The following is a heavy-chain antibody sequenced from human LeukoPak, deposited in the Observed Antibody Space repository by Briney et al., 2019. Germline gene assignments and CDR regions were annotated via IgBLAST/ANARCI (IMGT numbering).Heavy chain of an antibody. Sequence: KPSETLSLTCTVSGGSISSSTYYWGWIRRPPGKGLEWIGSIYYSGSTYYNPSLKSRVTVSVDASKNQFSLKLSSVTAADTAVYYCVRGSTLHHYQYWGQGTLLTVSP. CDR2: IYYSGST. D-gene: IGHD3-10*01. CDR3: VRGSTLHHYQY. J-gene: IGHJ4*02. CDR1: GGSISSSTYY. V-gene: IGHV4-39*01.